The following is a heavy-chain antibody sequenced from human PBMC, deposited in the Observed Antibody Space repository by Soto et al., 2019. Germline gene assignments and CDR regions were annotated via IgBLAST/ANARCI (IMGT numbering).Heavy chain of an antibody. CDR2: IYYSGST. V-gene: IGHV4-39*01. CDR3: ARTAVAGATFDY. CDR1: GGSISSSSYY. Sequence: QLQLQESGPGLVKPSETLSLTCTVSGGSISSSSYYWGWIRQPPGKGLEWIGSIYYSGSTYYNPSLKSRVTISVDTSKNQFSLKLSSVTAADTAVYYCARTAVAGATFDYWGQGTLVTVSS. D-gene: IGHD6-19*01. J-gene: IGHJ4*02.